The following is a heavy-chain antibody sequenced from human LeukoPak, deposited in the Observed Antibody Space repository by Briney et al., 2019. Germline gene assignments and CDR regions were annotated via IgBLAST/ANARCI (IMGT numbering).Heavy chain of an antibody. CDR3: ARVGVMATVNGYRYHSLDV. J-gene: IGHJ6*02. D-gene: IGHD3-16*01. CDR2: IHYSGIT. V-gene: IGHV4-59*01. CDR1: GGSISTAY. Sequence: SETLSLTCSVSGGSISTAYWSWIRQPPGKGLEWIGNIHYSGITNYNSSLKSRVSISLDTSKNQFSLKMISVSTADTAVYYCARVGVMATVNGYRYHSLDVWGQGTTVAVSS.